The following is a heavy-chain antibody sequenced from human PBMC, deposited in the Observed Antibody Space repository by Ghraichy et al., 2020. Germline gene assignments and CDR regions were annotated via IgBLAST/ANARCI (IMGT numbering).Heavy chain of an antibody. CDR3: ARDGQGLFATCWYFDL. V-gene: IGHV3-30*03. CDR1: GFTFNSYG. J-gene: IGHJ2*01. D-gene: IGHD3-10*01. CDR2: MSFDGSDI. Sequence: GGSLRLSCVASGFTFNSYGMHWVRQAPGKGLEWLTIMSFDGSDIYYADSVRGRFTISRDNSNNTLYLQMNSLRPDDTAIYFCARDGQGLFATCWYFDLWGRGTLVTVPS.